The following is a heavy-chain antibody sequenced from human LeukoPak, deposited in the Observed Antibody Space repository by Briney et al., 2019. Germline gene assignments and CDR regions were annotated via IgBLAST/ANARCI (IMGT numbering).Heavy chain of an antibody. CDR3: ARDRPYCSSTSCLGSWFDP. V-gene: IGHV1-69*01. CDR2: IIPIFGTA. Sequence: ASVKVSCKASGGTFSSYAISWVRQAPGQGLEWMGGIIPIFGTANYAQKFQGRVTITADESTSTAYMELSSLRSEDTAVYYSARDRPYCSSTSCLGSWFDPWGQGTLVTVSS. CDR1: GGTFSSYA. D-gene: IGHD2-2*01. J-gene: IGHJ5*02.